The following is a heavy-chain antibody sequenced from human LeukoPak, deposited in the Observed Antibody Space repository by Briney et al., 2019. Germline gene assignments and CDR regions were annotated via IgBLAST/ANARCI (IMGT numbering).Heavy chain of an antibody. CDR2: ISGSGGST. D-gene: IGHD4-17*01. CDR1: GFTFSSYA. Sequence: GGSLRLSCAASGFTFSSYAMSWVRQAPGKGLEWVSAISGSGGSTYYADPVKGRFTISRDNSKNTLYLQMNSLRAEDTAIYYCAKDPATVTRFLVDYYYYYMDVWGKGTTVTVSS. V-gene: IGHV3-23*01. CDR3: AKDPATVTRFLVDYYYYYMDV. J-gene: IGHJ6*03.